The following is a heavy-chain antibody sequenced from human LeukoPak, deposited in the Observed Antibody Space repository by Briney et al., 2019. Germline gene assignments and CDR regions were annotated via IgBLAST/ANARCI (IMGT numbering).Heavy chain of an antibody. Sequence: RTGGSLRLSCVASGFTFSTYARSWVRQAPGKGLEWVSVISGSGGSTYHEDSVKGRFTISRDNSQNTLYLQMNSLRAEDTAIYVCAKFHGSFEYSASWFDYWGQGTLVTVSS. CDR2: ISGSGGST. D-gene: IGHD6-6*01. V-gene: IGHV3-23*01. CDR1: GFTFSTYA. J-gene: IGHJ4*02. CDR3: AKFHGSFEYSASWFDY.